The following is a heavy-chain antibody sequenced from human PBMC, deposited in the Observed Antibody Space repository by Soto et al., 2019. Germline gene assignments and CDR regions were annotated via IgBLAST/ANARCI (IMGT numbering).Heavy chain of an antibody. Sequence: SETLSLTCTVSGGSISSGGYYWSWIRQHPGKGLEWIGYIYYSGSTYYNPSLKSRVTISVDTSKNQFSLKLSSVTAADTAVYYCERVPLEYSSSGLFDYWGQGTLVTVSS. CDR1: GGSISSGGYY. J-gene: IGHJ4*02. V-gene: IGHV4-31*03. CDR2: IYYSGST. CDR3: ERVPLEYSSSGLFDY. D-gene: IGHD6-6*01.